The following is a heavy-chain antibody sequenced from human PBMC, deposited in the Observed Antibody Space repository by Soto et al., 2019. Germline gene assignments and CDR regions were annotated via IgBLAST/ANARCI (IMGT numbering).Heavy chain of an antibody. J-gene: IGHJ4*02. CDR1: GYSISSGYY. Sequence: SETLSLTCAVSGYSISSGYYWGWIRQLPGKGLEWIGSIYHSGSTYYNPSLKSRVTISVDTSKNQFSLKLSSVTAADTAVYYCARDVAVAGRPGSLNYWGQGTLVTVSS. CDR2: IYHSGST. CDR3: ARDVAVAGRPGSLNY. D-gene: IGHD6-19*01. V-gene: IGHV4-38-2*02.